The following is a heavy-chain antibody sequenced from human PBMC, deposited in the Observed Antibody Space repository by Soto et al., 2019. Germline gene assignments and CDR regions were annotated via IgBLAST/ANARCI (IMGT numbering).Heavy chain of an antibody. CDR1: GFTFSSYS. CDR3: ARAVPSNPRHYYYGMDV. V-gene: IGHV3-21*01. CDR2: ISSSSSYI. Sequence: EVQLVESGGGLVKPGGSLRLSCAASGFTFSSYSMNWVRQAPGKGLEWVSSISSSSSYIHYADSVKGRFTISRDNAKNSLYRQMSSLRAEDTAVYYCARAVPSNPRHYYYGMDVWGQGTTVTVSS. D-gene: IGHD3-10*02. J-gene: IGHJ6*02.